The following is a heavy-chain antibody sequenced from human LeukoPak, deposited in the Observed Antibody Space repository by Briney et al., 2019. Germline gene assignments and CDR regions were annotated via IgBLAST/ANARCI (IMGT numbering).Heavy chain of an antibody. D-gene: IGHD6-19*01. Sequence: GGSLRLSCAASGFTFSSYAMSWVRQAPGKGLEWVSAISGSGGSTYYADSVKGRFTFSRDNSKNTLYLQMNSLRAEDTAVYYCAASPESIAVAGWGQGTLVTVSS. J-gene: IGHJ4*02. V-gene: IGHV3-23*01. CDR1: GFTFSSYA. CDR3: AASPESIAVAG. CDR2: ISGSGGST.